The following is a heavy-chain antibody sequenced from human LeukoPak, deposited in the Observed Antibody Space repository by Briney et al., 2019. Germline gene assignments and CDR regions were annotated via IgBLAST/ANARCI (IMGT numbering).Heavy chain of an antibody. CDR1: GFTFSSYG. J-gene: IGHJ4*02. D-gene: IGHD3-10*01. CDR3: AKDPRNWEGSYYH. V-gene: IGHV3-30*02. Sequence: GGSLRLSCAASGFTFSSYGMHWVRQAPGKGLEWVAFIRYDGSNKYYADSVKGRFTISRDNSKNTLYLQMNSLRAEDTAVYYCAKDPRNWEGSYYHWGQGTLVTVSS. CDR2: IRYDGSNK.